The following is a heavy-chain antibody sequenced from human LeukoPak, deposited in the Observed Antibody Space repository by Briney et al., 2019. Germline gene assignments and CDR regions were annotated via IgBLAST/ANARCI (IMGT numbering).Heavy chain of an antibody. CDR2: IKHDGST. V-gene: IGHV4-34*01. CDR1: GGSFSGDF. Sequence: SETLSLTCAVYGGSFSGDFWSWLRQSPGKGLEWIGEIKHDGSTTYNPSLESRVTMSLDTSTNQISLEMTSVTAADTAVYFCARGRVSSSTWYSTYYYYFYMDVWGKGTTVTVSS. J-gene: IGHJ6*03. D-gene: IGHD1-1*01. CDR3: ARGRVSSSTWYSTYYYYFYMDV.